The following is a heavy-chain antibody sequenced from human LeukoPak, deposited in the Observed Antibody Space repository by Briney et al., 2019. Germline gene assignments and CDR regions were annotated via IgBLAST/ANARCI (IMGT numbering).Heavy chain of an antibody. CDR2: IYYSGST. CDR1: GGSISSGGYY. V-gene: IGHV4-31*03. J-gene: IGHJ4*02. D-gene: IGHD3-22*01. CDR3: ARVIPNSYYYDSSGYYCAY. Sequence: SETLSLTCTVSGGSISSGGYYWSWIRQHPGKGLEWIGYIYYSGSTYYNPSLKSRVTISVDTSKNQFSLKLSSVTAADTAVYYCARVIPNSYYYDSSGYYCAYWGQGTLVTVSS.